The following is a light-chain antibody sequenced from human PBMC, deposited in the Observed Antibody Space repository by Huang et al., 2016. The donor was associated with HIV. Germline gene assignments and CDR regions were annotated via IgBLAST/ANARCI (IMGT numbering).Light chain of an antibody. Sequence: AIRITQSPSSLSASTGDKVSITCRASQDIKTYLAWYQQKPGKPPSLLIYATSTLQSGFPSRFSGSGSGTDFTLTITHLQSEDFATYYCQQYYSFPLTFGQGSQVEV. CDR1: QDIKTY. J-gene: IGKJ1*01. CDR3: QQYYSFPLT. CDR2: ATS. V-gene: IGKV1-8*01.